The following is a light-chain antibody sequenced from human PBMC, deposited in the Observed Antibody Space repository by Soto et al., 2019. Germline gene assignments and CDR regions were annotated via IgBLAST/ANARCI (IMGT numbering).Light chain of an antibody. V-gene: IGKV3-15*01. Sequence: EIVMTQSPATLSVSPGEGATLSCKASQNVYNNLAWYQQRPGQPPRLLIYDASTRATGISARFSGSGYGTELTPTTRSLQSEDCAVDFCQQCRNWPLTFGGGTKVEIK. J-gene: IGKJ4*01. CDR3: QQCRNWPLT. CDR2: DAS. CDR1: QNVYNN.